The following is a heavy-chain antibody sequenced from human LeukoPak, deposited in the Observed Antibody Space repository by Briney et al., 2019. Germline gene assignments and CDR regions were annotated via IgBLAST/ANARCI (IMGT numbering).Heavy chain of an antibody. CDR2: IYYSGST. V-gene: IGHV4-59*12. CDR1: GGSISSYY. Sequence: SETLSLTCTVSGGSISSYYWSWIRQPPGKGLEWIGYIYYSGSTNYNPSLKSRVTISVDTSKNQFSLKLSSVTAADTAVYYCARDRALANPFPAAGTGGSSWFDPWGQGTLVTVSS. CDR3: ARDRALANPFPAAGTGGSSWFDP. J-gene: IGHJ5*02. D-gene: IGHD6-13*01.